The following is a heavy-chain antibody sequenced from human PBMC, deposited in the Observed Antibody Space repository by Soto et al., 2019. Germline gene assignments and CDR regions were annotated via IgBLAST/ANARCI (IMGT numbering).Heavy chain of an antibody. CDR1: GFSLSTSGVG. J-gene: IGHJ3*02. CDR2: IYWDDDK. D-gene: IGHD4-17*01. Sequence: QITLKESGPTLVKPTQTLTLTCTFSGFSLSTSGVGVGWIRQPPGKALEWLALIYWDDDKRYSPSLKSRLTIHKDTPKTPGVLTMTTMDPVDTATYYGAHPTFPHGRSTVLRPLDAFDIWGQGTMVTVSS. CDR3: AHPTFPHGRSTVLRPLDAFDI. V-gene: IGHV2-5*02.